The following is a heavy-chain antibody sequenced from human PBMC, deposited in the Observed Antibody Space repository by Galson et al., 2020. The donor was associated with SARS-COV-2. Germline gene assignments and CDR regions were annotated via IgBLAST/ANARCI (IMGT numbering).Heavy chain of an antibody. CDR2: ISDSGGST. V-gene: IGHV3-23*01. CDR3: AKLAPAHYYGSGRQDY. Sequence: GGSLRLSCAASRITFSIDAMSWVRQAPGKGLEWVSTISDSGGSTYYADSVKGRFTISRDNYKNMVYLQMNSLRAEDTALYYCAKLAPAHYYGSGRQDYWGQGTLVTVSS. D-gene: IGHD3-10*01. J-gene: IGHJ4*02. CDR1: RITFSIDA.